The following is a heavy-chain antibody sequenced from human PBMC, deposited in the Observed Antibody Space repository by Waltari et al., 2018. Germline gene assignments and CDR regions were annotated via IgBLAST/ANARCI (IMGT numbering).Heavy chain of an antibody. V-gene: IGHV3-7*01. D-gene: IGHD2-15*01. J-gene: IGHJ4*02. Sequence: EVRLVESGGGLVKPGGSLRLSCVSSGFSFKSYLLPWVRQAPGKGLEWVANIKQDGSERYSVDSVKGRFTISRDNTNNSLYLQMNSLRAEDTALYYCARSGFCTGDSCFSAFYYFDYWGPGILVTVSS. CDR2: IKQDGSER. CDR3: ARSGFCTGDSCFSAFYYFDY. CDR1: GFSFKSYL.